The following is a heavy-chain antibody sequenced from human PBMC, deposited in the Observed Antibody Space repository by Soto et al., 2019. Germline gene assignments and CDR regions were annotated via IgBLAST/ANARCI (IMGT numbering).Heavy chain of an antibody. CDR1: AYTFTGYY. D-gene: IGHD6-13*01. CDR3: AKVAGYSSSWYYFDY. CDR2: INPNGGGT. Sequence: ASVKVSCKASAYTFTGYYMYWVRQAPGQGLEWMGWINPNGGGTNYAQKFQGRVTMTRDTSISTVYMDLSRLRAEDTAVYYCAKVAGYSSSWYYFDYWGQGTLVTVSS. V-gene: IGHV1-2*02. J-gene: IGHJ4*02.